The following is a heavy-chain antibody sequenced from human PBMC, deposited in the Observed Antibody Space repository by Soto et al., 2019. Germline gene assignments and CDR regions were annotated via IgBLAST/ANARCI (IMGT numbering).Heavy chain of an antibody. J-gene: IGHJ6*02. V-gene: IGHV3-9*01. CDR1: GFIFVNFA. Sequence: EAQLVESGGAWVQPGRSLRLSCAASGFIFVNFAMNWVRQAPGKGLGWVSGINWGSTCIGYADSVKGRFTISRDNAKNALYLQMNSLTPEDTAIYYCSKELSGSFLPGNSGLDVWGQGTTVIVS. CDR3: SKELSGSFLPGNSGLDV. CDR2: INWGSTCI. D-gene: IGHD1-26*01.